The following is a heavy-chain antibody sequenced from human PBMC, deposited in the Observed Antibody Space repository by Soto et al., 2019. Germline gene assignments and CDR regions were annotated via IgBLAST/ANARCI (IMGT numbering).Heavy chain of an antibody. CDR3: AKLRLRSIAAAGIFGGNWFDP. V-gene: IGHV3-23*01. J-gene: IGHJ5*02. Sequence: PGGSLRLSCAASGFTFSSYAMSWVRQAPGKGLEWVSAISGSGGSTYYADSVKGRFTISRDNSKNTLYLQMNSLRAEDTAVYYCAKLRLRSIAAAGIFGGNWFDPWGQGTLVTVSS. CDR2: ISGSGGST. CDR1: GFTFSSYA. D-gene: IGHD6-13*01.